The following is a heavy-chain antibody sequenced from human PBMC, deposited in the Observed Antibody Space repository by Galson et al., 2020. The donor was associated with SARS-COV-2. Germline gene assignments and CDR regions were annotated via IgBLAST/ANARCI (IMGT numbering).Heavy chain of an antibody. CDR2: IYWDDDK. CDR1: GFSLSTSGVG. V-gene: IGHV2-5*02. D-gene: IGHD6-19*01. Sequence: KMSGPTLVKPTQTLTLTCTFSGFSLSTSGVGVGWIRQPPGKALEWLALIYWDDDKRYSPSLKIRLTITKDTSKNQVVLTMTNMDPVDTATYYCAHRGSVWAGEYFQHWGQGTLVTVSS. CDR3: AHRGSVWAGEYFQH. J-gene: IGHJ1*01.